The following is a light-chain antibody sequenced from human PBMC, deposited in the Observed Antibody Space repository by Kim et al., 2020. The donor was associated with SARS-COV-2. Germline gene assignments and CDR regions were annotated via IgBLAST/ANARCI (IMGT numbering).Light chain of an antibody. CDR2: GAS. J-gene: IGKJ4*01. CDR3: QQYKKWPLT. V-gene: IGKV3-15*01. Sequence: VSPGERVTLSCRASQSVGTDLAWYQQKPDQAPRLLLYGASTRATGMSARFSGSGSGTEFTLTISSLQPEDFAVYYCQQYKKWPLTFGGGTKVDIK. CDR1: QSVGTD.